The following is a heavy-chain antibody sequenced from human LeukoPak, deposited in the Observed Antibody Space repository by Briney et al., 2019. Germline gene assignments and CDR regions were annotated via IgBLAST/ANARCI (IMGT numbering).Heavy chain of an antibody. Sequence: ASVKVSCKASGGTFSSYAISWVRQAPGQGLEWMGGIIPIFGTANYAQKFQGRVTITADESTSTAYMELSSLRSEDTAVYHCARVWSGLDDYTNWFDPWGQGTLVTVSS. J-gene: IGHJ5*02. CDR2: IIPIFGTA. V-gene: IGHV1-69*13. CDR1: GGTFSSYA. D-gene: IGHD5-24*01. CDR3: ARVWSGLDDYTNWFDP.